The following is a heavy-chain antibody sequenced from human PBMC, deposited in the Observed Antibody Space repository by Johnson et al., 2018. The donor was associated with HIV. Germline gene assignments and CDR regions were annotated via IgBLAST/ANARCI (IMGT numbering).Heavy chain of an antibody. V-gene: IGHV3-30*18. J-gene: IGHJ3*02. CDR1: GFTFSNYA. D-gene: IGHD3-16*02. CDR2: VSYDGSNK. Sequence: QVQLVESGGGVVQPGTSLRLSCAASGFTFSNYAMGWVRQAPGKGLEWVAVVSYDGSNKYYADSVKGRFTISRDNSKNTLYLQMNSLRAEDTAMFYCAKDLGYQNIHDPFDIWGQGTMVTVSS. CDR3: AKDLGYQNIHDPFDI.